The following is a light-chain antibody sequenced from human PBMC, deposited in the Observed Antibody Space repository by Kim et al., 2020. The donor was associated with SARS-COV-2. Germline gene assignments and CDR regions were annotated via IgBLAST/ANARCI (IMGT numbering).Light chain of an antibody. Sequence: QPITFSCTGTSRDVGSYNLVAWDQQHAGKAPKLMIYEVSKRPSGVSNRFSGYKSGNTASLTISGLQAEDEADYYCCSYAGSSTLVFGTGTKVT. CDR1: SRDVGSYNL. V-gene: IGLV2-23*02. CDR2: EVS. J-gene: IGLJ1*01. CDR3: CSYAGSSTLV.